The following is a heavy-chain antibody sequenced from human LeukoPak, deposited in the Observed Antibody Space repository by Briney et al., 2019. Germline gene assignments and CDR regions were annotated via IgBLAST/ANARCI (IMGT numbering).Heavy chain of an antibody. CDR1: GGSISSYF. Sequence: SEALSLTCTASGGSISSYFWSWIRQPAGKGLEWIGRIYSSGSIHYDLSLESRVTISVDTSRTHLYLILSSVTAADTAMYYCARSGGRDGFNFGYWGPGTLVIVS. CDR2: IYSSGSI. D-gene: IGHD5-24*01. V-gene: IGHV4-4*07. J-gene: IGHJ4*02. CDR3: ARSGGRDGFNFGY.